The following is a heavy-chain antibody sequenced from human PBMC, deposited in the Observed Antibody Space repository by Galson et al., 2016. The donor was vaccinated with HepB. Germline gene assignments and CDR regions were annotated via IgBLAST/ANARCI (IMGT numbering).Heavy chain of an antibody. D-gene: IGHD3-16*02. CDR1: GFTFDSYG. J-gene: IGHJ4*02. CDR3: ARDQHYVWGSHLFQRNFYFDY. Sequence: SLRLSCAASGFTFDSYGMHWVRQAPGKGLEWVASISYDGTNKYYADSVKGRYTISRDNVKNTLYLQMNSLRDEDMAVFCCARDQHYVWGSHLFQRNFYFDYWGQGTLVTVSS. CDR2: ISYDGTNK. V-gene: IGHV3-30*03.